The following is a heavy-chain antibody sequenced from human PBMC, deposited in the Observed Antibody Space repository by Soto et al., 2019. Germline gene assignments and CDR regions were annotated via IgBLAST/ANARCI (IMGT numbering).Heavy chain of an antibody. Sequence: SETLSLTCTVSGGSISSYYWSWIRQPPGKGLEWIGYIYYSGSTNYNPSLKSRVTISVDTSKNQFSLKLSSVTAADTAVYYCARVGAPVDYWGQGTLVTVSS. J-gene: IGHJ4*02. CDR2: IYYSGST. V-gene: IGHV4-59*01. CDR1: GGSISSYY. CDR3: ARVGAPVDY.